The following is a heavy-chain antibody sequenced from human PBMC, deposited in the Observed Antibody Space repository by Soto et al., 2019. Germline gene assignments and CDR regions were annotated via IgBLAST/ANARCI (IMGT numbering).Heavy chain of an antibody. J-gene: IGHJ4*02. Sequence: QVQLVESGGGLVKPGGSLRLSCATSGFIFSDYYTSWIRQAPGKGLEWVSYINGSSSYTDYADSVKGRFTISRDNPKNSLYLQMNNLRAEDTAVYYCARDLPSVGATRYWGQGTLVTVSS. CDR2: INGSSSYT. D-gene: IGHD1-26*01. CDR1: GFIFSDYY. CDR3: ARDLPSVGATRY. V-gene: IGHV3-11*05.